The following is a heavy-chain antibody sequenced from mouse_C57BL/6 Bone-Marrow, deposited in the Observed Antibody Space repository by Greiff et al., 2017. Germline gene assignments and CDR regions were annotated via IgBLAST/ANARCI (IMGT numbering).Heavy chain of an antibody. V-gene: IGHV14-3*01. CDR2: IDPANGNT. D-gene: IGHD1-1*01. CDR1: GFNIKNTY. J-gene: IGHJ4*01. Sequence: VQLKESVAELVRPGASVKLSCTASGFNIKNTYMHWVKQRPEQGLEWIGRIDPANGNTKYAPKFQGKATITADTSSNTAYLQLSSLTSEDTAIYYCSRVLSLRGFDYYAMDYWGQGTSVTVSS. CDR3: SRVLSLRGFDYYAMDY.